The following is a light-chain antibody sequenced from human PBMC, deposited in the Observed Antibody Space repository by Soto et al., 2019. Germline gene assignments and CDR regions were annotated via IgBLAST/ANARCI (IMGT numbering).Light chain of an antibody. CDR3: PQYGSLHLLT. CDR2: GAS. J-gene: IGKJ4*01. V-gene: IGKV3-20*01. CDR1: QSVSSSS. Sequence: EIVVTQSPGTLSLSPGDRATLSCRARQSVSSSSLAWYQQNPGQAPRLLSYGASSRATGIPDRFSGSGSGTDFTLTISLLEPEDFAVYYCPQYGSLHLLTFGGGTKVEIK.